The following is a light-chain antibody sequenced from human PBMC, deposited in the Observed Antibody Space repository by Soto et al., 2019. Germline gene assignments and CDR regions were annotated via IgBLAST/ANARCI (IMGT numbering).Light chain of an antibody. V-gene: IGLV1-44*01. J-gene: IGLJ1*01. Sequence: QSVLTQPPSASGTPGQRVTISCSGGSSNMGTNTVSWYQQVPGTAPKVLIYVNDQRPSGVPDRFSGSNSGTSASLANSGLQPEDEAEYYCVAWDDSLNGHVFGTGTKLTVL. CDR3: VAWDDSLNGHV. CDR2: VND. CDR1: SSNMGTNT.